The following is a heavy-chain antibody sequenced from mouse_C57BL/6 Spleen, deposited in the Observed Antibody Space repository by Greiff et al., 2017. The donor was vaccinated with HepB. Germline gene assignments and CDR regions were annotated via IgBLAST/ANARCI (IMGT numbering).Heavy chain of an antibody. CDR2: IHPNSGST. Sequence: QVQLQQPGAELVKPGASVKLSCKASGYTFTSYWMHWVKQRPGQGLEWIGMIHPNSGSTNYNEKFKSKATLTVDKSSSTAYMQLSSLTSEDSAVYYCAREEDGSSLAYWGQGTLVTVSA. D-gene: IGHD1-1*01. V-gene: IGHV1-64*01. CDR3: AREEDGSSLAY. CDR1: GYTFTSYW. J-gene: IGHJ3*01.